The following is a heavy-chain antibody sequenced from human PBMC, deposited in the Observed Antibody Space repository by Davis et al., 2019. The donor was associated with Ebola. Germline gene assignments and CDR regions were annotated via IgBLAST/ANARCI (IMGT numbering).Heavy chain of an antibody. CDR2: INHSGST. V-gene: IGHV4-34*01. J-gene: IGHJ4*02. CDR3: ARVDYYGSGSLDY. CDR1: GGSSSGYF. Sequence: MPSETRSPTCPLYGGSSSGYFWTWIRQPPGKGLEWIGEINHSGSTHYNPSLKSRVTISVDTSKNQFSLKMSPVTAADTAVYYCARVDYYGSGSLDYWGQGTLVTVSS. D-gene: IGHD3-10*01.